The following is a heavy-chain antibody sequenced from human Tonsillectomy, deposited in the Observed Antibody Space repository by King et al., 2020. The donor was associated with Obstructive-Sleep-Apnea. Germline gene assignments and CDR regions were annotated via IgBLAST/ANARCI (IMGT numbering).Heavy chain of an antibody. V-gene: IGHV3-23*04. CDR3: AKGLYSSGWPTGAFDI. Sequence: VQLVESGGGLVQPGGSLRLSCAASGFTFSSYAMSWVRQAPGKGLVWVSVISGSGGSTYYTDSVKGRLTISRDNSKNTLYLQMNSLRAEDTAVYYCAKGLYSSGWPTGAFDIWGQGTMVTVSS. J-gene: IGHJ3*02. CDR2: ISGSGGST. D-gene: IGHD6-19*01. CDR1: GFTFSSYA.